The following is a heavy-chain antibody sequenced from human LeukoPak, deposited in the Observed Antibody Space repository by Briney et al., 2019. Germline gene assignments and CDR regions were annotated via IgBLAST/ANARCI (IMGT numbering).Heavy chain of an antibody. D-gene: IGHD5-18*01. CDR3: ARDTGYSYGYATEYYFDY. CDR2: INPNSGGT. CDR1: GYTFTGYY. J-gene: IGHJ4*02. Sequence: ASVKVSCKASGYTFTGYYMHWVRQAPGQGLEWMGWINPNSGGTNYAQKFQGRVTMTRDTSISTAYMELSRLRSDDTAVYYCARDTGYSYGYATEYYFDYWGQGTLLTVSS. V-gene: IGHV1-2*02.